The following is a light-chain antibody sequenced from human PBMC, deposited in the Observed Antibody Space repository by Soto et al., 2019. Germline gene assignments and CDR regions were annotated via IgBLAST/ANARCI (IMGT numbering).Light chain of an antibody. J-gene: IGKJ1*01. CDR3: QQYGSSPPT. Sequence: EIVLTQSPCTLGLSPGETASLSCSASQSVSSSYLAWYQQIPGQAPRLLINDASRRATGIPDRFSGSGSGTDFTLTISRLEPEDFAVYYCQQYGSSPPTFGQGTKVDIK. CDR2: DAS. CDR1: QSVSSSY. V-gene: IGKV3-20*01.